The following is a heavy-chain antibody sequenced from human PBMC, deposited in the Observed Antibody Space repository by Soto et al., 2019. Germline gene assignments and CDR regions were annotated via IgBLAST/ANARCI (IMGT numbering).Heavy chain of an antibody. Sequence: SETLSLTCTVSGGSISSYYWSWIRQPPGKGLEWIGYIYYSGSTNYNPSLKSRVTISVDTSRNQFSLKLSSVTAADTAVYYCARSGSYGSSYYGMYVWGQGTTVTVSS. CDR2: IYYSGST. J-gene: IGHJ6*02. V-gene: IGHV4-59*01. CDR1: GGSISSYY. CDR3: ARSGSYGSSYYGMYV. D-gene: IGHD1-26*01.